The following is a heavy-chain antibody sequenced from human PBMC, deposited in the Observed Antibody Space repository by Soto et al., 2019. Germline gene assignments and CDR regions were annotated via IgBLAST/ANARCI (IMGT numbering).Heavy chain of an antibody. CDR3: ARGLIYDSSGYYFDY. CDR1: GYTFTSYG. Sequence: ASVKVSCKASGYTFTSYGISWVRQAPGQGLEWMGWMNPNSGNTGYAQKFQGRVTMTRNTSISTAYMELSSLRSEDTAVYYCARGLIYDSSGYYFDYWGQGTLVTVSS. V-gene: IGHV1-8*02. J-gene: IGHJ4*02. D-gene: IGHD3-22*01. CDR2: MNPNSGNT.